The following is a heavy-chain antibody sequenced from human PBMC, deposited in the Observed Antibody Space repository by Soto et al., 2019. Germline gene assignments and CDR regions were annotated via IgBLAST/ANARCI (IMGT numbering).Heavy chain of an antibody. CDR1: GGTFSNYT. CDR3: ARSSPYIVVRKPTGNQDYYGMDV. Sequence: ASVKVSCKASGGTFSNYTISWVRQAPGQGREWMGGIIPVFGTTDYEQKFQGRVTITADGSTSTAYMKLSSLRSADTAVYYCARSSPYIVVRKPTGNQDYYGMDVWGQGXTVTVYS. D-gene: IGHD2-2*01. J-gene: IGHJ6*02. V-gene: IGHV1-69*13. CDR2: IIPVFGTT.